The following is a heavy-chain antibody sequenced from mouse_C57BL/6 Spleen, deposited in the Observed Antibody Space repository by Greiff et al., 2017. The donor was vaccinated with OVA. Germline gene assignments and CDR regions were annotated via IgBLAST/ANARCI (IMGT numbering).Heavy chain of an antibody. V-gene: IGHV5-17*01. Sequence: EVKLVESGGGLVKPGGSLKLSCAASGFTFSDYGMHWVRQAPEKGLEWVAYISSGSSTIYYADTVKGRFTISRDNSKNTLFLQMTSLRSEDTAMYYCARQVPYYYAMDYWGQGTSVTVSS. CDR2: ISSGSSTI. CDR1: GFTFSDYG. J-gene: IGHJ4*01. CDR3: ARQVPYYYAMDY.